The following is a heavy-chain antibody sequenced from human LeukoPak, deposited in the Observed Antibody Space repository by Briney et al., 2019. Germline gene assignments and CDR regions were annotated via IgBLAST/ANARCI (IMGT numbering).Heavy chain of an antibody. J-gene: IGHJ4*02. CDR2: IYYSGST. CDR1: GGSISSYY. Sequence: KPSETLSLTCTVSGGSISSYYWNWIRQPPGKGLEWIGYIYYSGSTNYNPSLKSRVTISVDTSKNQFSLKLSSVTAADTAVYYCARHRTIPAAPYFDYWGQGTLVTVSS. V-gene: IGHV4-59*08. CDR3: ARHRTIPAAPYFDY. D-gene: IGHD2-2*01.